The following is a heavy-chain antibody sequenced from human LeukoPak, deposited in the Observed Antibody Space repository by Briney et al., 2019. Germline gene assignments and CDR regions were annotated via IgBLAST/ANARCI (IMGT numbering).Heavy chain of an antibody. CDR2: INHSGST. V-gene: IGHV4-34*01. CDR1: GGSFSGYY. D-gene: IGHD6-19*01. Sequence: SETLSLTCAVYGGSFSGYYWSWIRQPPGKGLEWIGEINHSGSTNYNPSLKSRVTISVDTSKNQFSLKLSSVTAADTAVYYCARGSDGASIAVAGIDYWGQGTLVTVSS. CDR3: ARGSDGASIAVAGIDY. J-gene: IGHJ4*02.